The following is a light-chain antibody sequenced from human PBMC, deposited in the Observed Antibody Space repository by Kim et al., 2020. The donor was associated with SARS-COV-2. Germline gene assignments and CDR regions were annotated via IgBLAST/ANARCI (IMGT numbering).Light chain of an antibody. CDR2: DTS. CDR3: QQRNNWT. Sequence: TLSSSPGERAALSCRASQSVSSYLAWYQQKPGQAPRLLIYDTSHRATGIPARFSGSGSGTDFTLTISSLEPEDFAVYYCQQRNNWTFGQGTKLEI. V-gene: IGKV3-11*01. J-gene: IGKJ2*01. CDR1: QSVSSY.